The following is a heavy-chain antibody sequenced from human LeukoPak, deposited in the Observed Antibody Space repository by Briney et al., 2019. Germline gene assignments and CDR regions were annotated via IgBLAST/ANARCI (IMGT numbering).Heavy chain of an antibody. CDR2: IYYSGNT. CDR3: ARVPVAAREYFDY. Sequence: SETLSLTCGVYGASISSYYWSWIRQSPGKGLEWIGFIYYSGNTNYNPSLRSRVTISIDTSKNQFSLKLTSVTPADTAVYYCARVPVAAREYFDYWGQGTLVTVSS. V-gene: IGHV4-59*01. D-gene: IGHD6-19*01. J-gene: IGHJ4*02. CDR1: GASISSYY.